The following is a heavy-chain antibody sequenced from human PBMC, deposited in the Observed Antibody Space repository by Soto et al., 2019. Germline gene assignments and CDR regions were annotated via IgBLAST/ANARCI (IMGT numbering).Heavy chain of an antibody. Sequence: QVQLQESGPGLVKPSGTLSLTCAVSGGSISSSNWWSWVRQPPGKGLEWIGEIYHSGSTNYNPSLKSRVTISVDKSKNQFSLKLSSVTAADTAVYYCARLFIVVVPAAQYNWFDPWGQGTLVTVSS. CDR3: ARLFIVVVPAAQYNWFDP. D-gene: IGHD2-2*01. CDR1: GGSISSSNW. V-gene: IGHV4-4*02. J-gene: IGHJ5*02. CDR2: IYHSGST.